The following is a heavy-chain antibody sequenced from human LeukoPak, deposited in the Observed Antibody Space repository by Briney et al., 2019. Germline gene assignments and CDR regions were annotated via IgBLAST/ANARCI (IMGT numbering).Heavy chain of an antibody. D-gene: IGHD3-22*01. Sequence: GASVKVSCKASGYTFTIYGISWVRQAPGQGIEWMGWISAYNGNTNYAQKLQGRVTMTTDTSMSTAYMELRSLRSDDTALYYCARDRGRQKWFQGFDPWGQGTLVTVSS. CDR2: ISAYNGNT. CDR1: GYTFTIYG. CDR3: ARDRGRQKWFQGFDP. V-gene: IGHV1-18*01. J-gene: IGHJ5*02.